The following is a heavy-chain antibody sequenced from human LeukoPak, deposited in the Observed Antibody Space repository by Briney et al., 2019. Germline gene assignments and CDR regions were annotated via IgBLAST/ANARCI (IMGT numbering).Heavy chain of an antibody. J-gene: IGHJ4*02. Sequence: PSETLSLTCAVYGGSFSGHYWSWIRQPPGKGLEWIGEINHSGSTNYNPSLKSRVAISVDTSKNQFSLKLSSVTAADTAVYYCARERQRGIQLWLQSFGYWGQGTLVTVSS. CDR1: GGSFSGHY. CDR3: ARERQRGIQLWLQSFGY. CDR2: INHSGST. V-gene: IGHV4-34*01. D-gene: IGHD5-18*01.